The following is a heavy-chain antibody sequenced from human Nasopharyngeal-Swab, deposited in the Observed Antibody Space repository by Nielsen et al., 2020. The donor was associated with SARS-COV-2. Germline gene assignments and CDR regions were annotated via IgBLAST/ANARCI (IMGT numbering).Heavy chain of an antibody. V-gene: IGHV1-69*06. CDR2: IIPIFGTA. Sequence: WVRQAPGQGLEWMGGIIPIFGTANYAQKFQGRVTITADKSTSTAYMELSSLRSEDTAVYYCAKDLLNNVLLWFGELLGLAFDIWGQGTMVTVSS. J-gene: IGHJ3*02. D-gene: IGHD3-10*01. CDR3: AKDLLNNVLLWFGELLGLAFDI.